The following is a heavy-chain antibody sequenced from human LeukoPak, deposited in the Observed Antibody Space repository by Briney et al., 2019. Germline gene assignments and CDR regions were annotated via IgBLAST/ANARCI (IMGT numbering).Heavy chain of an antibody. V-gene: IGHV4-34*01. CDR2: INHSGST. J-gene: IGHJ5*02. D-gene: IGHD3-9*01. Sequence: SETLSLTCAVYGGSFSGYYWSWIRQPPGKGLEWMGEINHSGSTNYNPSLKSRVTISVDTSKNQFSLKLSSVTAADTAVYYCARRGRYFDWLTKAYNWFDPWGQGTLVTVSS. CDR1: GGSFSGYY. CDR3: ARRGRYFDWLTKAYNWFDP.